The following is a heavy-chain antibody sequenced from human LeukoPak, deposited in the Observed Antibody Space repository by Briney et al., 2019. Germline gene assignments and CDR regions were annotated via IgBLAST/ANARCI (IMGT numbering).Heavy chain of an antibody. CDR1: GASISSNY. Sequence: SETLSLTCSVSGASISSNYWSWFRQPPGKGLEWIGYIHHSGSTNHNPSLRSRVTMSVDTSKNQLSLKLNSVTAAGTAVYYCASPRGLWYFDFWGRGTLVTVSS. CDR3: ASPRGLWYFDF. D-gene: IGHD3-10*01. CDR2: IHHSGST. J-gene: IGHJ2*01. V-gene: IGHV4-59*01.